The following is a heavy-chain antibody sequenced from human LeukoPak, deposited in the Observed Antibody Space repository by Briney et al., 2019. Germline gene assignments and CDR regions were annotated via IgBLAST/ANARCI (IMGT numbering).Heavy chain of an antibody. Sequence: GGSLRLSCAASGFTFSDYYMGWIRQAPRRGLEWVSYIRGSGGDIHYADSVKGRFTISRDNAKSSLYLQMNSLRAEDTAVYYCARDIVAAGLFFDYWGQGTLVTVSS. CDR1: GFTFSDYY. V-gene: IGHV3-11*04. J-gene: IGHJ4*02. D-gene: IGHD6-13*01. CDR2: IRGSGGDI. CDR3: ARDIVAAGLFFDY.